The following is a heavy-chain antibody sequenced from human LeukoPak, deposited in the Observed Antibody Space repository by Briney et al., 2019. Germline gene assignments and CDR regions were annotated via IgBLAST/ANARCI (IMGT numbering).Heavy chain of an antibody. V-gene: IGHV3-33*08. CDR3: VRGLSPDY. J-gene: IGHJ4*02. Sequence: GRSLRLSCAASGFTFSSYAMQWVRQAPGTGLEWVAIIWYDGSDKYYTYSVKGRFTISRDNSKNTLYLQMNSLRVDDTAVYYCVRGLSPDYWGQGTLVTVSS. CDR2: IWYDGSDK. CDR1: GFTFSSYA.